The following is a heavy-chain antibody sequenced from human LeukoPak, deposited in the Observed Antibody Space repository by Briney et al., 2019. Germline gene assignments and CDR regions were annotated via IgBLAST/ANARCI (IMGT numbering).Heavy chain of an antibody. Sequence: GGSLRLSCAASGFTFNDYYMDWVRRAPGKGLEWVGRIRSKANSYATAYAASVKGRFTISRDDSKNTAYLQMNSLKTEDTAVYYCTAQIRQGAFDIWGQGTMVTVSS. CDR1: GFTFNDYY. V-gene: IGHV3-73*01. J-gene: IGHJ3*02. CDR2: IRSKANSYAT. D-gene: IGHD4-17*01. CDR3: TAQIRQGAFDI.